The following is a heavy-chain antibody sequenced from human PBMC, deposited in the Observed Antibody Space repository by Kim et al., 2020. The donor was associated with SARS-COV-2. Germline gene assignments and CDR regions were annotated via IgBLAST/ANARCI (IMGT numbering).Heavy chain of an antibody. CDR3: AREYGDYKILDH. J-gene: IGHJ4*02. V-gene: IGHV3-64*01. D-gene: IGHD4-17*01. Sequence: THYGSSFKERFTVSRDNSKNTVFLQMGSLRVEDMGVYYCAREYGDYKILDHWGQGTLVTVSS. CDR2: T.